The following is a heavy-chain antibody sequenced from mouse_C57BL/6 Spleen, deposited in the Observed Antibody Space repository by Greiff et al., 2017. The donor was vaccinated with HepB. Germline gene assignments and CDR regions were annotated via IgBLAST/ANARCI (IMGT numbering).Heavy chain of an antibody. CDR2: IDPSDSYT. D-gene: IGHD1-1*01. J-gene: IGHJ1*03. CDR3: ARPITTVVAEWYFDV. V-gene: IGHV1-69*01. Sequence: QVQLQQSGAELVMPGASVKLSCKASGYTFTSYWMHWVKQRPGQGLEWIGEIDPSDSYTNYNQKFKGKSTLTVDKSSSTAYMQLSSLTSEDSAVYYCARPITTVVAEWYFDVWGTGTTVTVSS. CDR1: GYTFTSYW.